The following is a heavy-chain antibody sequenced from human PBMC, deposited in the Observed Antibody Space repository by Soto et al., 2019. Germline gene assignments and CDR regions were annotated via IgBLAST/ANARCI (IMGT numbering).Heavy chain of an antibody. CDR2: IDPSDSYT. Sequence: PXESLRVSWQGSGYSFTSYGSSWVLQMPGKGLEWMGRIDPSDSYTNYSPSFQGHVTISADKSISTAYLQWSSLKASDTAMYYCARLPSDILNGSDYYYYYGMDVWGQGTTVTVSS. CDR1: GYSFTSYG. D-gene: IGHD3-9*01. V-gene: IGHV5-10-1*01. CDR3: ARLPSDILNGSDYYYYYGMDV. J-gene: IGHJ6*02.